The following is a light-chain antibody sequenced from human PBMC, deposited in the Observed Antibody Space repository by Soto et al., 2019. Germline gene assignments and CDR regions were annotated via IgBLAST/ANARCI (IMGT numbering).Light chain of an antibody. J-gene: IGKJ4*01. CDR3: QQYGSSLLT. V-gene: IGKV3-20*01. CDR1: QSVSSSY. Sequence: EIVLTQSPGTLSLSPGERATLSCRASQSVSSSYLAWYQQKPGQAPRLLIYGASSRATGIPDRFSGSGSGTDFTLTISRLEPGDFGVYYCQQYGSSLLTFGGGTKVEIK. CDR2: GAS.